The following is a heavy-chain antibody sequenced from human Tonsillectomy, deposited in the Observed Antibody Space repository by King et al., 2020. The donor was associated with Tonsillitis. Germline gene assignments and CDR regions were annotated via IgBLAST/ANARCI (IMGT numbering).Heavy chain of an antibody. CDR3: ARLREGGSGEEYYYYGLDV. D-gene: IGHD3-10*01. V-gene: IGHV4-59*08. CDR1: GGFISDYY. CDR2: IYNSGIT. J-gene: IGHJ6*02. Sequence: VQLQESGPGLVKPSETLSLTCTVSGGFISDYYWSWIRQPPGEKLEWIGFIYNSGITNYSPSLGSRVTISVDTSMNQFSLKLSSVTAADTAVYYWARLREGGSGEEYYYYGLDVWGQGTTVTVSS.